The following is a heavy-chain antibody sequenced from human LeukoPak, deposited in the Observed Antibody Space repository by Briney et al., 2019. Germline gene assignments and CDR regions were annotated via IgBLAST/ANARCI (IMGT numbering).Heavy chain of an antibody. D-gene: IGHD2-15*01. CDR2: IYSGGST. Sequence: GGSLRLSCAASGFTVSSNYMSWVRQAPGKGLEWVSVIYSGGSTYYADSVKGRFTIYRDSSKNTLYLQMNSQRAEDTAVYDCARGGVVQYSNFCYWGQGTLVTVSS. V-gene: IGHV3-53*01. J-gene: IGHJ4*02. CDR1: GFTVSSNY. CDR3: ARGGVVQYSNFCY.